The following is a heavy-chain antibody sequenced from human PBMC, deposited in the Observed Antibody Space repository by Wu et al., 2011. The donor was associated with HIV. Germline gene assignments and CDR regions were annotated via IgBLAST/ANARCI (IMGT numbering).Heavy chain of an antibody. CDR1: AYNFINFD. V-gene: IGHV1-46*01. CDR3: ARVRYNYYDSGASYAFNI. J-gene: IGHJ3*02. CDR2: INPSVGNT. Sequence: QVQLVQSGAEMKKPGASVKVSCQASAYNFINFDINWVRQAPGQGLEWMGIINPSVGNTTYAQKFQGGVTMTRDTSTSTVYMELSSLRSEDTAVYYCARVRYNYYDSGASYAFNIWGQGTMVTVSS. D-gene: IGHD3-22*01.